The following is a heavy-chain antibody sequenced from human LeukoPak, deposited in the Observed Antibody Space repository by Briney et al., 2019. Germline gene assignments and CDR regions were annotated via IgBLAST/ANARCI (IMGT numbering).Heavy chain of an antibody. V-gene: IGHV3-11*04. CDR3: ARVTHSGGDWRHDY. CDR1: VFTFSDYY. Sequence: KSGRCLRLSRAASVFTFSDYYMSWIREAPGKGREWGSDISSGSTIYYSDSVKGRFTISRDNAKNSLYLQMNSLRAEDTDVYDCARVTHSGGDWRHDYWGQGTLVTVSS. J-gene: IGHJ4*02. D-gene: IGHD2-21*02. CDR2: ISSGSTI.